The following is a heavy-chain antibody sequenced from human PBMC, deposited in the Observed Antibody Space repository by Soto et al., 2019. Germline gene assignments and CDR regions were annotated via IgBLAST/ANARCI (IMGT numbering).Heavy chain of an antibody. Sequence: PSETLSLTCTVSGGSVSSGSYYWSWIRQPPGKGLEWIGYIYYSASTNYNPSLKSRVTISVDTSKNQCSLRLSSVTAADTAVYYGARAGSGSFNWFDPWGQGTLVTVSS. D-gene: IGHD3-10*01. CDR1: GGSVSSGSYY. CDR3: ARAGSGSFNWFDP. V-gene: IGHV4-61*01. CDR2: IYYSAST. J-gene: IGHJ5*02.